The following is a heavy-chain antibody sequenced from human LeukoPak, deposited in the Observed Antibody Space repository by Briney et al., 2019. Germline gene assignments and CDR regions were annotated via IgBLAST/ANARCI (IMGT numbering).Heavy chain of an antibody. Sequence: SETLSLTCAVSGGSISSNNWWTWVRQPPGKGLEWIGEISHSGRTNYDPSPQSRVTISVDESNTLFSLELRPVTAADTAVYYCASRWVLTGEPCWGQGTLVTVSS. CDR1: GGSISSNNW. CDR3: ASRWVLTGEPC. V-gene: IGHV4-4*02. CDR2: ISHSGRT. D-gene: IGHD7-27*01. J-gene: IGHJ4*02.